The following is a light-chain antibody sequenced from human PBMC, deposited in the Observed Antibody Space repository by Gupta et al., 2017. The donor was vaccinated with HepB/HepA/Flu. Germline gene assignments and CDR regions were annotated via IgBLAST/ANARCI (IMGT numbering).Light chain of an antibody. CDR2: EVN. V-gene: IGLV2-14*03. J-gene: IGLJ2*01. CDR3: SSFTYTTTLVV. Sequence: SALIHPAPVPGSPGQSITISCTGTNSDFGDFNYVSWYQQHPGKAPKLLISEVNNRPSGISNRFSGSKSGNTASLTISGLQTEDEADYYCSSFTYTTTLVVFGGGTKLTVL. CDR1: NSDFGDFNY.